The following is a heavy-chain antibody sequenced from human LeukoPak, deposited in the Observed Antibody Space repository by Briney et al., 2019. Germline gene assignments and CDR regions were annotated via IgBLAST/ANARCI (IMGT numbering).Heavy chain of an antibody. J-gene: IGHJ4*02. CDR3: ARALYTTGWYPDYFDF. CDR1: GFTFTTYW. D-gene: IGHD6-19*01. Sequence: GGSLRLSCAASGFTFTTYWMSWVRQTPGEGLEWLANIKPDGSDQYYVDSVRGRFTISRDNAENSLYLQMNSLRAEDTAMYYCARALYTTGWYPDYFDFWGQGTLVTVSS. CDR2: IKPDGSDQ. V-gene: IGHV3-7*04.